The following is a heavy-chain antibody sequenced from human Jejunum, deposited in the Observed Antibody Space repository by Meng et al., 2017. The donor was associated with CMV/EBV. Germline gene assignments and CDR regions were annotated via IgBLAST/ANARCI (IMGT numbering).Heavy chain of an antibody. CDR3: AKDREGGQYNWFDP. CDR1: GFTFSSYA. CDR2: ISGSGGST. D-gene: IGHD1-26*01. V-gene: IGHV3-23*01. Sequence: ASGFTFSSYAMSWVRRAPGKGLEWVSAISGSGGSTYYADSVKGRFTISRDNSKNTLYLQMNSLRAEDTAVYYCAKDREGGQYNWFDPWGQGTLVTVSS. J-gene: IGHJ5*02.